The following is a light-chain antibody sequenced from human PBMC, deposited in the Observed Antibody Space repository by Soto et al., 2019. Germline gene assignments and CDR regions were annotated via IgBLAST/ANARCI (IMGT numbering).Light chain of an antibody. CDR2: DTS. Sequence: ETVMTQSPATLSVSPGERATLSCRASQSVSSNLAWYQQQPGQAPRLLIYDTSTRATGIPARFSGSGSGTEFTLTISSLQSEDFAVYYCQQYSSWPPFTFGQGTRLEI. V-gene: IGKV3-15*01. CDR1: QSVSSN. J-gene: IGKJ5*01. CDR3: QQYSSWPPFT.